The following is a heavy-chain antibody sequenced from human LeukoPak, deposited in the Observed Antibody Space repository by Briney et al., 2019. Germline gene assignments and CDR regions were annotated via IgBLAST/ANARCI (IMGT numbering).Heavy chain of an antibody. J-gene: IGHJ2*01. CDR1: GGSISSYY. Sequence: SETLSLTCTVSGGGSISSYYWSWIRQPPGKGLEWIGYIDYSGSTNYNPSLKSRVTISVDTSKNQFPLKLRSVTAADTAVYYCARSRYSYGSIWYFDLWGRGTLVTVSS. D-gene: IGHD5-18*01. CDR2: IDYSGST. V-gene: IGHV4-59*01. CDR3: ARSRYSYGSIWYFDL.